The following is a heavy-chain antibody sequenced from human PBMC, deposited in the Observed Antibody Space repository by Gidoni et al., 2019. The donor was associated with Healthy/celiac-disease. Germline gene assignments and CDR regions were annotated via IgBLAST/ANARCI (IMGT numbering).Heavy chain of an antibody. CDR1: GFTFSNAW. Sequence: EVQLVESGGGLVKPGGSLSLSCAASGFTFSNAWMSWVRQAPGKGLEWVGRIKSKTDGGTTDYAAPVKGRFTISRDDSKNTLYLQTEDTAVYYCTTDPYGDPPSDYWGQGTLVTVSS. CDR3: TTDPYGDPPSDY. CDR2: IKSKTDGGTT. J-gene: IGHJ4*02. D-gene: IGHD4-17*01. V-gene: IGHV3-15*01.